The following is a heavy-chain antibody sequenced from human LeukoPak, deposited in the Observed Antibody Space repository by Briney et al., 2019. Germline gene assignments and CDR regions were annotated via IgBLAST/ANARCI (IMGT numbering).Heavy chain of an antibody. CDR1: GFTFSDYY. D-gene: IGHD3-9*01. CDR3: ASLHYGILTGYSPYGMDV. CDR2: ITSSSSYT. J-gene: IGHJ6*02. V-gene: IGHV3-11*03. Sequence: GGSLRLSCAASGFTFSDYYMSWIRQAPGKGLEWVSDITSSSSYTNYADSVKGRFPISRDNSKNSLYLQMNSLRAEDTAVYYWASLHYGILTGYSPYGMDVWGQGTTVTVSS.